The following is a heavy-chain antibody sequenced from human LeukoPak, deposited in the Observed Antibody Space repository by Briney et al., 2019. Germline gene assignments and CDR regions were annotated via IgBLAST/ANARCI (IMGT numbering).Heavy chain of an antibody. CDR2: IYYSGST. D-gene: IGHD3-10*01. Sequence: SETLSLTCTVSGGSISNYYWSWIRQPPGKGLDWIGDIYYSGSTNYIPSLKSRVTISVDTSKNQFSLKLSSVTAADTAVYYCAKGGAVSSKSISMIRGTRRYYYYTDVWGKGTTVTISS. CDR3: AKGGAVSSKSISMIRGTRRYYYYTDV. J-gene: IGHJ6*03. CDR1: GGSISNYY. V-gene: IGHV4-59*01.